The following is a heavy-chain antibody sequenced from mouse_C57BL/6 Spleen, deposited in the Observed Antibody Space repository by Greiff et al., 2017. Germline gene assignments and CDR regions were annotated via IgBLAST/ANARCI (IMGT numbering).Heavy chain of an antibody. V-gene: IGHV1-82*01. J-gene: IGHJ3*01. CDR1: GYAFSSSW. CDR3: ALTPVFAY. CDR2: IYPADGDT. Sequence: QVQLQQSGPELVKPGASVTISCKASGYAFSSSWMNWVKQRPGKGLEWIGRIYPADGDTNSNGTFKGKATLTADQSSSTAYLQLSSLTSEDSAVYFCALTPVFAYWGQGTLVTVSA.